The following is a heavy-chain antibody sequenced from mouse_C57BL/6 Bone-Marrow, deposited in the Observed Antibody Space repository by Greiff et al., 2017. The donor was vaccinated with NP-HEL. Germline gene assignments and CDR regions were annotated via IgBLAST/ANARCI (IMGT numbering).Heavy chain of an antibody. D-gene: IGHD1-1*01. Sequence: EVKVVESGGGLVQPGGSLKLSCAASGFTFSDYYMYWVRQTPEKRLEWVAYISNGGGSTYYPDTVKGRFTISRDNAKNTLYLQMSRLKSEDTAMYYCARNYYYGSSYVYYAMDYWGQGTSVTVSS. CDR3: ARNYYYGSSYVYYAMDY. J-gene: IGHJ4*01. CDR2: ISNGGGST. CDR1: GFTFSDYY. V-gene: IGHV5-12*01.